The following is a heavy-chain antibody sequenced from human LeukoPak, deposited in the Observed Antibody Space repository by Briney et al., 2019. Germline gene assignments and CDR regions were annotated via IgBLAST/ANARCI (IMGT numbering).Heavy chain of an antibody. D-gene: IGHD6-19*01. CDR2: ISTNGDRT. V-gene: IGHV3-64*02. Sequence: SGGSLRLSCAASGFTFSSYAMSWVRQAPGKGLEFVSVISTNGDRTYYADSVKGRFTISRDNSKNTLYLQMGSLRADDMAVYYCARGVAISSSGWYDTFDYWGQGALVTISS. CDR3: ARGVAISSSGWYDTFDY. CDR1: GFTFSSYA. J-gene: IGHJ4*02.